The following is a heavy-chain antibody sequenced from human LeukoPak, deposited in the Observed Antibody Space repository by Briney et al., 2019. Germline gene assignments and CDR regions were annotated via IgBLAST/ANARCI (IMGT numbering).Heavy chain of an antibody. V-gene: IGHV2-5*02. CDR2: IYWDDDK. CDR3: GHRGSRAGFDY. D-gene: IGHD6-25*01. J-gene: IGHJ4*02. CDR1: GFSLSTSGVG. Sequence: SGPPLVQPTQTLTLTCTFSGFSLSTSGVGVGWICQPPGKALEWLAVIYWDDDKRYSPSLKSRLTITKDTSKNQVVLTMTNIDPVDTATYYCGHRGSRAGFDYWGQGTLVTVSS.